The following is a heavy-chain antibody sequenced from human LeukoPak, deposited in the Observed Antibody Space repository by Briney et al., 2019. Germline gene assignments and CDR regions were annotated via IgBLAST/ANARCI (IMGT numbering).Heavy chain of an antibody. Sequence: GGSLRLSCAASGFTFSSYSMNWVRQAPGKGLEWVSYISSSSSTIYYADSVKGRFTISRDNAKNSLYLQMNSLRTEDTAFYYCAKDLRTVAGGFDSWGQGTLVTVSS. D-gene: IGHD6-19*01. J-gene: IGHJ4*02. CDR3: AKDLRTVAGGFDS. CDR1: GFTFSSYS. CDR2: ISSSSSTI. V-gene: IGHV3-48*04.